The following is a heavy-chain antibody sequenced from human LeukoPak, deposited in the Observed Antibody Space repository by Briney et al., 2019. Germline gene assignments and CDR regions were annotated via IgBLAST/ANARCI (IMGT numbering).Heavy chain of an antibody. CDR1: GFTFHSHG. J-gene: IGHJ4*02. CDR3: AKDFGSYGPTLDY. V-gene: IGHV3-30*18. CDR2: ISYDGSNK. D-gene: IGHD5-18*01. Sequence: GGSLRLSCAASGFTFHSHGMHWVRQAPGKGLEWVAVISYDGSNKYYADSVKGRFTISRDNSKNTLYLQMNSLRAEDTAVYYYAKDFGSYGPTLDYWGQGTLVTVSS.